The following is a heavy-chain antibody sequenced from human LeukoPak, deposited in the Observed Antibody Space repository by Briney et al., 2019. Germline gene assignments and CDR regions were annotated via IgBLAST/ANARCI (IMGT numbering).Heavy chain of an antibody. Sequence: GGSLRLSCAASGFTFSSYWMSWVRQAPGKGLEGVANIKQDGSEKYYVDSVKGRFSISRDNAKNSLYLQMNSLRAEDTAVYYCARDRKVRYCSGGRCPKDYWGQGTLVTVSS. CDR1: GFTFSSYW. CDR2: IKQDGSEK. D-gene: IGHD2-15*01. V-gene: IGHV3-7*05. CDR3: ARDRKVRYCSGGRCPKDY. J-gene: IGHJ4*02.